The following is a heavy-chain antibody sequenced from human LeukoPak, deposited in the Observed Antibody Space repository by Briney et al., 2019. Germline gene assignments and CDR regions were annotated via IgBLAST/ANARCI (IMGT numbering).Heavy chain of an antibody. CDR2: IHPDGSQK. CDR3: ATDRGYSSFDY. D-gene: IGHD3-22*01. Sequence: GGSLRLSCEGSGFTFSAYWMDWVRQSPGKRLEWVASIHPDGSQKDYGESVKGRFSISRDNAKKSLYLQMNSLRAEDTATYYCATDRGYSSFDYWGQGTLVTVSS. J-gene: IGHJ4*02. CDR1: GFTFSAYW. V-gene: IGHV3-7*01.